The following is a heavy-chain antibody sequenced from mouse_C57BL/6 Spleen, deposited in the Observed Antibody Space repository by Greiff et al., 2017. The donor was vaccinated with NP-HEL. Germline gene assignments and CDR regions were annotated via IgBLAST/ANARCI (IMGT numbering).Heavy chain of an antibody. CDR2: ISSGGSYT. CDR1: GFTFSSYG. CDR3: ARRIKITTVGAHGYFDV. J-gene: IGHJ1*03. V-gene: IGHV5-6*02. D-gene: IGHD1-1*01. Sequence: EVMLVESGGDLVKPGGSLKLSCAASGFTFSSYGMSWVRQTPDKRLEWVATISSGGSYTYYPDSVKGRFTISRDNAKNTLYLQMSSLKSEDTAMYDCARRIKITTVGAHGYFDVWGTGTTVTVSS.